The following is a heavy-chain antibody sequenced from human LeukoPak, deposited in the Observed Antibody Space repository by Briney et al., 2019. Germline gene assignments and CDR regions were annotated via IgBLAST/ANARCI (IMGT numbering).Heavy chain of an antibody. V-gene: IGHV1-3*03. D-gene: IGHD3-16*01. CDR1: ASTFSTYA. J-gene: IGHJ4*02. Sequence: ASVKVSCKASASTFSTYAIHRVRQAPGQGLEWMGWISTGNGNTRYSQAFQDRFTITRDTSASTVYMELRGLRSEDRAVYYCAREKYFRIGRFDRAYLDDWGQGTLVTVSS. CDR3: AREKYFRIGRFDRAYLDD. CDR2: ISTGNGNT.